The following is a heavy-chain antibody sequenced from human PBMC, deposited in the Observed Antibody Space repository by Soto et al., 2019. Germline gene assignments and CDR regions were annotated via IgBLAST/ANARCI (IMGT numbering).Heavy chain of an antibody. Sequence: GASVKVSCKASGYTFTGYYMHWVRQAPGQGLEWMGRINPNSGGTNYAQKFQGWVTMTRDTSISTAYMELSRLRSDDTAVYYCARDQSPGGAAAGTGQYYYYGMDVWGQGTTVTVS. CDR3: ARDQSPGGAAAGTGQYYYYGMDV. D-gene: IGHD6-13*01. CDR1: GYTFTGYY. V-gene: IGHV1-2*04. CDR2: INPNSGGT. J-gene: IGHJ6*02.